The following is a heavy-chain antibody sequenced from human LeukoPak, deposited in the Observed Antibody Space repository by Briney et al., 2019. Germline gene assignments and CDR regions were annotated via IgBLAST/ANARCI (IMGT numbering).Heavy chain of an antibody. CDR2: INPNSGGT. V-gene: IGHV1-2*02. Sequence: PTASVKVSCKASGYTFTGYYMHWVRQAPGQGLEWMGWINPNSGGTNYAQKFQGRVTMTRDTSISTTYMELSRLRSDDTAVYYCARDLGISGWYAPPLGYFDYWGQGTLVTVSS. J-gene: IGHJ4*02. D-gene: IGHD6-19*01. CDR1: GYTFTGYY. CDR3: ARDLGISGWYAPPLGYFDY.